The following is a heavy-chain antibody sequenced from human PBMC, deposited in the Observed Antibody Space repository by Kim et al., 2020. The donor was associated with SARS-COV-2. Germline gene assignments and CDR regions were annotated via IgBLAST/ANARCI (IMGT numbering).Heavy chain of an antibody. J-gene: IGHJ5*02. CDR3: ARGGPRLPTTVTGWFDP. V-gene: IGHV4-31*03. D-gene: IGHD4-17*01. CDR2: IYYSGST. CDR1: GGSISSGGYY. Sequence: SETLSLTCTVSGGSISSGGYYWSWIRQHPGKGLEWIGYIYYSGSTYYNPSLKSRVTISVDTSKNQFSLKLSSVTAADTAVYYCARGGPRLPTTVTGWFDPCGQGTLVTVSS.